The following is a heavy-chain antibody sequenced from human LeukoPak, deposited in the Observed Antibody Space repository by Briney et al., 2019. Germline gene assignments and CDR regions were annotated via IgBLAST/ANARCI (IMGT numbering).Heavy chain of an antibody. CDR2: IYYSGST. CDR3: ARGWITFGGVITN. Sequence: PSETLSLTCTVSGGSISSSSYYWGWIRQPPGKGLEWIGSIYYSGSTYYNPSLKSRVTISVDTSKNQFSLKLSSVTAADTAVYYCARGWITFGGVITNWGQGTLVTVSS. D-gene: IGHD3-16*02. CDR1: GGSISSSSYY. V-gene: IGHV4-39*01. J-gene: IGHJ4*02.